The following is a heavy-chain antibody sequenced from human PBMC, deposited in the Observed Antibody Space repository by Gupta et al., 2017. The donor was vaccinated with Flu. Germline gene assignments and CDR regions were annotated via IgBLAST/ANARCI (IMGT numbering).Heavy chain of an antibody. CDR1: VFTFSFYA. D-gene: IGHD3-3*01. CDR3: VKDQRQTWSFDY. J-gene: IGHJ4*02. CDR2: MTHDGKFQ. V-gene: IGHV3-30*18. Sequence: QVPLIESVGGVVHPWTSLRLSCGASVFTFSFYAMPWVRQAPGRGLEWLANMTHDGKFQFYADSVKGRFTISRDNSKNTLDLQMNNLRPEDTAGYYCVKDQRQTWSFDYWGQGTRGTASS.